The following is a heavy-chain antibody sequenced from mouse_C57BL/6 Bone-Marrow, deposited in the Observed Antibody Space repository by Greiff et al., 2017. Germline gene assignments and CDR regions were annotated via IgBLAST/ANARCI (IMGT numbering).Heavy chain of an antibody. V-gene: IGHV1-64*01. CDR3: ARSYYGSSYNY. CDR2: IHPNSGST. CDR1: GYTFTSYW. Sequence: QVQLQQPGAELVKPGASVKLSCKASGYTFTSYWMHWVKQRPGHGLEWIGMIHPNSGSTNYNEKFKSKATLTVDKSSSTAYMQRSSLTSEDSAVYYCARSYYGSSYNYWGQGTTLTVSS. J-gene: IGHJ2*01. D-gene: IGHD1-1*01.